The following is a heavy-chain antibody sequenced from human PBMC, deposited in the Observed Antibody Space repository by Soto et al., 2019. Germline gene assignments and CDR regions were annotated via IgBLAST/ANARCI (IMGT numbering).Heavy chain of an antibody. Sequence: PSQTLSLTCVISGDSVSINSAAWNWIRQSPSRGLEWLGRTYYRTKWYNEYVVSVKSRITINPDTSKNQFSLQLNSVTPEDTAVYYCAREELLRVGESYYYYGMDVWGQGTTVTVSS. CDR1: GDSVSINSAA. J-gene: IGHJ6*02. CDR3: AREELLRVGESYYYYGMDV. CDR2: TYYRTKWYN. D-gene: IGHD3-10*01. V-gene: IGHV6-1*01.